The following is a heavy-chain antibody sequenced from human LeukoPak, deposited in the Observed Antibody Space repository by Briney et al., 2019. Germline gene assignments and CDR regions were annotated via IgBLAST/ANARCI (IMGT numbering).Heavy chain of an antibody. V-gene: IGHV4-34*01. CDR2: INHSGST. Sequence: SETLSLTCAVYGGSLSGYYWSWIRQPPGKGLEWIGEINHSGSTNYNPSLKSRVTISVDTSKNQFSLKLSSVTAADTAVYYCARHYYDSSGRGAFDIWGQGTMVTASS. J-gene: IGHJ3*02. CDR1: GGSLSGYY. D-gene: IGHD3-22*01. CDR3: ARHYYDSSGRGAFDI.